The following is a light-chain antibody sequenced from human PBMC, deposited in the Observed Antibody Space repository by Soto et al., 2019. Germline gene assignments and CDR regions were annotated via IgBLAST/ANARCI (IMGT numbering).Light chain of an antibody. J-gene: IGKJ1*01. CDR2: AAS. CDR1: QSISSY. V-gene: IGKV1-39*01. Sequence: DIQMTQSPSSLSASVGDRVTITCRASQSISSYLNWYQQKPGKAPKLLIYAASSLQSGVPSRFSGSGSGTDFTLTISSLQPEDFATYYCQQSYSTPPETWTFGQGPKVDIK. CDR3: QQSYSTPPETWT.